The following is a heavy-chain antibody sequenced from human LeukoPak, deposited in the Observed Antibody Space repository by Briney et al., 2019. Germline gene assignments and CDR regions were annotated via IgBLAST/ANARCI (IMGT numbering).Heavy chain of an antibody. Sequence: PGGSLRLSCAASGFTFSSYAMSWVRQAPGKGLEWVSAISGSGGNTYYADSVKGRFTISRDNSKNTLYLQMNSLRAEDTAVYYCAEGLVGATGYFDYWGQGTLVTVSS. J-gene: IGHJ4*02. CDR3: AEGLVGATGYFDY. D-gene: IGHD1-26*01. CDR2: ISGSGGNT. CDR1: GFTFSSYA. V-gene: IGHV3-23*01.